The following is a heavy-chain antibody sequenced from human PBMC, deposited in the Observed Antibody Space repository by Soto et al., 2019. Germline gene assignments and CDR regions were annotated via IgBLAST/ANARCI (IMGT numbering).Heavy chain of an antibody. Sequence: SETLSLTCTVSGGSISSYYWSWIRQPAGKGLEWIGRIYTSGSTNYNPSLKSRVTISVDTSKNQFSLKLSSVTAADTAVYYCARDRGTYDDFWSGPYYGMDVWGQGTRVTVYS. CDR1: GGSISSYY. CDR2: IYTSGST. CDR3: ARDRGTYDDFWSGPYYGMDV. D-gene: IGHD3-3*01. J-gene: IGHJ6*02. V-gene: IGHV4-4*07.